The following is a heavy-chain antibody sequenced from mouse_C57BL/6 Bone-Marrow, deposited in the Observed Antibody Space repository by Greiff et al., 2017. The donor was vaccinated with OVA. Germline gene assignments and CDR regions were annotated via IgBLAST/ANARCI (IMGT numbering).Heavy chain of an antibody. CDR2: IHPNSGST. CDR1: GYTFTSYW. J-gene: IGHJ4*01. V-gene: IGHV1-64*01. Sequence: QVQLQQPGAELVKPGASVKLSCKASGYTFTSYWMHWVKQRPGQGLEWIGMIHPNSGSTNYNEKFKSKATLTVDKSSSTAYMQLSSLTSEDSAVYYCARRDDGYLLYAMEYWGQGTSVTVSS. D-gene: IGHD2-3*01. CDR3: ARRDDGYLLYAMEY.